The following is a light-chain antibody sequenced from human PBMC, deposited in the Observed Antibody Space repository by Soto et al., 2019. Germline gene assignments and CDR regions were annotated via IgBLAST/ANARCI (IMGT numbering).Light chain of an antibody. CDR2: GAS. V-gene: IGKV3-20*01. J-gene: IGKJ1*01. Sequence: ELVLTQSPGTLSLSAGERASLXXSASQSVSSSYLAWYHQKPGQAPRXXSYGASSRATGIPDRFSGSGSGTDFTLTISRLEPEDLAVYDCQQYGSSPPTFGQGTKGDIK. CDR1: QSVSSSY. CDR3: QQYGSSPPT.